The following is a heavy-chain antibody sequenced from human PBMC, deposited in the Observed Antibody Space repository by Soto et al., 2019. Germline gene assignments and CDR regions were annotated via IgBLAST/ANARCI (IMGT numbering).Heavy chain of an antibody. Sequence: QVQLQQWGAGLLKPSETLSLTCAVYGGSFSGYYWSWIRRPPGKGLEWIGEINHSGSTNYNPSLKSRFTIAVDPSNNQFSQKLSSVPAADTAVYYCARGPHYDFGSGRRIGAFDIWGQETMVTVSS. V-gene: IGHV4-34*01. CDR2: INHSGST. J-gene: IGHJ3*02. CDR1: GGSFSGYY. CDR3: ARGPHYDFGSGRRIGAFDI. D-gene: IGHD3-3*01.